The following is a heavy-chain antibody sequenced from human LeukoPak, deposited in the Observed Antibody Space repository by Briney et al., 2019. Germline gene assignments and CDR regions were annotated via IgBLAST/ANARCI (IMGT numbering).Heavy chain of an antibody. V-gene: IGHV3-48*03. CDR3: ARLLRFGAFDI. J-gene: IGHJ3*02. CDR2: ISSSGSTI. D-gene: IGHD3-10*01. Sequence: GGSLRLSCAASGFTFSSYEMNWVRQAPGKGLEWVSYISSSGSTIYYADSVKGRFTISRDNAKNSLYLQMNSLRAEDTAVYYCARLLRFGAFDIWGQGTMVTVSS. CDR1: GFTFSSYE.